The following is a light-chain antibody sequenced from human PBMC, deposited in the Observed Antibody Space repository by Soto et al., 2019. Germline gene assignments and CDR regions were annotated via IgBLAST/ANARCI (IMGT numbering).Light chain of an antibody. CDR1: QSVSSN. CDR2: GAS. CDR3: QQYNNWTIT. V-gene: IGKV3D-15*01. Sequence: IVMTQSPATLSVSPGERATLSCRASQSVSSNLAWYQKNPGQAPSILIFGASTRATGIPARFSGNGSGTEFTLTISRLETEDFAVYYCQQYNNWTITFGQGTRLEIK. J-gene: IGKJ5*01.